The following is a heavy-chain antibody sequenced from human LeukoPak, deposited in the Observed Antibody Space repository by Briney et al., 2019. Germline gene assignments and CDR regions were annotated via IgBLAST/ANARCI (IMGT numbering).Heavy chain of an antibody. CDR2: INHSGST. CDR1: GGSFSGYY. Sequence: SETLSLTCAVYGGSFSGYYWSWLRQPPGKGLEWIGEINHSGSTNYNPSLKSRVTISVDTSKNQFSLKLSSVTAADTAVYYCARVPTKYSYDAYWGQGTLVTVSS. CDR3: ARVPTKYSYDAY. D-gene: IGHD5-18*01. V-gene: IGHV4-34*01. J-gene: IGHJ4*02.